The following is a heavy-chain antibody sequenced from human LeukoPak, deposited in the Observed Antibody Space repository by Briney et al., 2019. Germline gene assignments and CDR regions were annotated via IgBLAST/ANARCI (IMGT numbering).Heavy chain of an antibody. CDR1: GFTFNNAW. D-gene: IGHD3-9*01. J-gene: IGHJ3*01. V-gene: IGHV3-15*01. Sequence: GGSLRLSCAASGFTFNNAWMSWVRQAPGKGLEWVGRINIKTDGGTTDYAAPVKGRFIISRDDSKGTLYLQMNSLKTEDTGVYYCSTISLDRSDAFDVWGEGTMVTVSS. CDR3: STISLDRSDAFDV. CDR2: INIKTDGGTT.